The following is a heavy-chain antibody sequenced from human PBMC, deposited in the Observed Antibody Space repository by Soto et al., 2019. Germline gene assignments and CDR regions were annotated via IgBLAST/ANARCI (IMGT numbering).Heavy chain of an antibody. V-gene: IGHV3-30*03. CDR2: ISYDGRSQ. Sequence: HPGGSLRLSCAASAFTFSSYAMHWVRQAPGKGLEWVSVISYDGRSQYYVDSVKGRFTISRDNSNNTLYLQMSSLRSEDTAVYYCARLRSGPGGAFDIWGQGTMVTVSS. CDR1: AFTFSSYA. CDR3: ARLRSGPGGAFDI. J-gene: IGHJ3*02. D-gene: IGHD3-3*01.